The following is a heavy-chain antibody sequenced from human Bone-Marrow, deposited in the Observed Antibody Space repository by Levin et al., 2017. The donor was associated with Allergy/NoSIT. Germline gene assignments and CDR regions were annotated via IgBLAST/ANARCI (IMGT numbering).Heavy chain of an antibody. CDR3: GRHMTSSGDYYYGMEV. CDR1: GGSFSSYA. CDR2: IVPMFGTT. Sequence: ASVKVSCKVSGGSFSSYAISWVRQAPGQGLEWMGGIVPMFGTTEFAQNFQDRVIITADESTRTAYMELSSLRSEDTAVFYCGRHMTSSGDYYYGMEVWGQGTPVTVSS. D-gene: IGHD6-6*01. J-gene: IGHJ6*02. V-gene: IGHV1-69*13.